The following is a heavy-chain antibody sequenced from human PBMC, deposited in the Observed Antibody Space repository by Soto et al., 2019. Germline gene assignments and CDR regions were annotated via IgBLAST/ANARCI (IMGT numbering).Heavy chain of an antibody. D-gene: IGHD4-17*01. J-gene: IGHJ6*02. CDR1: GYTFTSYD. CDR3: ARVYNDYGDWRTYYYYGMDV. V-gene: IGHV1-8*01. Sequence: RASVKVSCKASGYTFTSYDINWVRQATGQGLEWVGWMNPNSGNTGYAQKFQGRVTMTRNTSISTAYMELSSLRSEDTAVYYCARVYNDYGDWRTYYYYGMDVWGQGTTVTVSS. CDR2: MNPNSGNT.